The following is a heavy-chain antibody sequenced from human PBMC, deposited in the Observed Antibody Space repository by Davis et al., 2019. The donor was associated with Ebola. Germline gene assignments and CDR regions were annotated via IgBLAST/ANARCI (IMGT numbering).Heavy chain of an antibody. D-gene: IGHD5-12*01. CDR2: IKQDGSEK. V-gene: IGHV3-7*03. CDR1: GFTFSSYW. J-gene: IGHJ4*02. CDR3: AKDPLYSGYDYVPWYFDY. Sequence: GGSLRLSCAASGFTFSSYWMSWVRQAPGKGLEWVANIKQDGSEKYYVDSVKGRFTISRDNSKNTLYLQMNSLRAEDTAVYYCAKDPLYSGYDYVPWYFDYWGQGTLVTVSS.